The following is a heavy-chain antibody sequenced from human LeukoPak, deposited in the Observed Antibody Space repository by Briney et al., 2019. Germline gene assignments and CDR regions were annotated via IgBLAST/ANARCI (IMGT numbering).Heavy chain of an antibody. Sequence: PSETLSLTCTVSGGSISRYYWSWIRQPPGKGLDWIGYIYYNGNTNYNPSLKSRVTISVDTSKNQFSLKLSSVTAADTAVYYCARTSMVRGVIISPVWDWGQGTLVTVSS. J-gene: IGHJ4*02. CDR1: GGSISRYY. CDR2: IYYNGNT. CDR3: ARTSMVRGVIISPVWD. V-gene: IGHV4-59*08. D-gene: IGHD3-10*01.